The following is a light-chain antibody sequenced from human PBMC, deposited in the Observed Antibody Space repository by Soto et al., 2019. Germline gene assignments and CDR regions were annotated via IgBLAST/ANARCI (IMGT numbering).Light chain of an antibody. J-gene: IGKJ1*01. CDR1: QNVNNN. Sequence: EIVMTQSPATLSVSPGERVTLSCRASQNVNNNLAWYQHKPGQAPSPLIYGASNRAIGVPARFSGSGSGTEFTLTISSLQSEDFAVYYCQQYNARPQTFGHGTKVEIK. CDR3: QQYNARPQT. CDR2: GAS. V-gene: IGKV3-15*01.